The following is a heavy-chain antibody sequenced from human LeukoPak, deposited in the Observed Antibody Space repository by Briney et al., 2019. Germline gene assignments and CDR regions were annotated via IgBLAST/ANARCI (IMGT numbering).Heavy chain of an antibody. J-gene: IGHJ3*01. CDR2: ISYSGTT. D-gene: IGHD5/OR15-5a*01. CDR1: GGSISSFY. CDR3: ARDKGLPQAFDL. V-gene: IGHV4-59*01. Sequence: PSETLSLTCTVSGGSISSFYWSWFRQPPGKGLEYIGYISYSGTTSYNPSLKSRVTISVDTSKNQFSLKLTSVTAADTAVYYCARDKGLPQAFDLWGQGTMVTVSS.